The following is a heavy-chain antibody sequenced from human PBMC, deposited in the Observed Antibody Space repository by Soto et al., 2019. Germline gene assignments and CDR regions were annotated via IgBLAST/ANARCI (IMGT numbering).Heavy chain of an antibody. D-gene: IGHD3-22*01. CDR2: IYPRGGST. Sequence: ASVKVSCKTSGYNFTSHYIHWVRQAPGQRLESMGIIYPRGGSTIYAQKFQGKVAMTRDTSTHTLYMELSSLRSEDTAIYYCARVGYSSTGTTLHFHGLDVWGQGTTVTVSS. CDR1: GYNFTSHY. J-gene: IGHJ6*02. V-gene: IGHV1-46*01. CDR3: ARVGYSSTGTTLHFHGLDV.